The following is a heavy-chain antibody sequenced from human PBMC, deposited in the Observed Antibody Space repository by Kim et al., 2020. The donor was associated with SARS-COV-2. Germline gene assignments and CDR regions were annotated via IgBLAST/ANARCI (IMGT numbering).Heavy chain of an antibody. CDR2: IIPIFGTA. CDR3: ARAIKAAATHYYYYYGMDV. Sequence: SVKVSCKASGGTFSSYAISWVRQAPGQGLEWMGGIIPIFGTANYAQKFQGRVTITADESTSTAYMELSSLRSEDTAVYYCARAIKAAATHYYYYYGMDVWGQGTTVTVSS. J-gene: IGHJ6*02. CDR1: GGTFSSYA. V-gene: IGHV1-69*13. D-gene: IGHD6-13*01.